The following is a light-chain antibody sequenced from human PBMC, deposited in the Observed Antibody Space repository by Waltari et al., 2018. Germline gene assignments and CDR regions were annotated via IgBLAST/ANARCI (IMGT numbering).Light chain of an antibody. CDR1: QSGGTS. J-gene: IGKJ1*01. V-gene: IGKV3-11*01. CDR2: DAS. Sequence: EIFLTQSPATLSVSAGERAALSCRASQSGGTSLAWYQHRTGQAPRLLIYDASKRAAGIPARFSGSGSVTDFTLAIDTLEPEDFAVYYCQQRHTWPRTFGQGTKVEI. CDR3: QQRHTWPRT.